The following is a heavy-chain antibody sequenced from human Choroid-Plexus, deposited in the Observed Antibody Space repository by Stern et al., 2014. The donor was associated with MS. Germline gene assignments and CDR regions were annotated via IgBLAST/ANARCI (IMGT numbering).Heavy chain of an antibody. V-gene: IGHV3-30*18. CDR3: AKDRHYLTYFFDH. CDR1: GFTFGGCA. Sequence: MQLVESGGGVVQHGRPLRLSCVASGFTFGGCAMHWVRQAPGKGLEWVAGVSYDGSNKYYADSVKGRFTISRDNSQNTLYMQMSSLRPEDTAVYYCAKDRHYLTYFFDHWGQGSLVTVSS. CDR2: VSYDGSNK. J-gene: IGHJ5*02. D-gene: IGHD2/OR15-2a*01.